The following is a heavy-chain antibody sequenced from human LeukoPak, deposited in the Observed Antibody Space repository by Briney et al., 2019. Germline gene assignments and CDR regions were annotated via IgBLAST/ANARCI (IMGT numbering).Heavy chain of an antibody. CDR3: ARDPYYYDSSGYYGAFDI. J-gene: IGHJ3*02. D-gene: IGHD3-22*01. CDR2: IYYSGST. Sequence: PSETLSLTCTVSGGSISSYYWSWIRQPPGKGLEWIGYIYYSGSTNYNPSLKSRVTISVDTSKSQFSLKLSSVTAADTAVYYCARDPYYYDSSGYYGAFDIWGQGTMVTVSS. V-gene: IGHV4-59*01. CDR1: GGSISSYY.